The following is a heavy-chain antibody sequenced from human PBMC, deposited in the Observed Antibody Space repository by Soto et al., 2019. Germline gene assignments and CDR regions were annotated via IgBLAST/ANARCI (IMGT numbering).Heavy chain of an antibody. CDR2: ISLYGNTI. Sequence: GGALRLSCAASGFTFGDHTMHWVRQAPGKGLEWVSLISLYGNTIYYVDSVKGRFTISRDNSNDSLYLQMNILTTEDTALSFCAKARRGPSEGSSWSYFAYWGQGTLVTVSS. J-gene: IGHJ4*02. CDR1: GFTFGDHT. CDR3: AKARRGPSEGSSWSYFAY. D-gene: IGHD6-13*01. V-gene: IGHV3-43*01.